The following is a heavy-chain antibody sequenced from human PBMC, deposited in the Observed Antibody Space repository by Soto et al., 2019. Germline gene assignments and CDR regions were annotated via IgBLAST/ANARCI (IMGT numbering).Heavy chain of an antibody. J-gene: IGHJ4*02. CDR3: ATDLMNTAMVPHFDY. CDR2: FDPEDGET. D-gene: IGHD5-18*01. CDR1: GGTFSSYT. Sequence: GASVKVSCKASGGTFSSYTISWVRQAPGKGLEWMGGFDPEDGETIYAQKFQGRVTMTEDTSTDTAYMELSSLRSEDTAVYYCATDLMNTAMVPHFDYWGQGTLVTVSS. V-gene: IGHV1-24*01.